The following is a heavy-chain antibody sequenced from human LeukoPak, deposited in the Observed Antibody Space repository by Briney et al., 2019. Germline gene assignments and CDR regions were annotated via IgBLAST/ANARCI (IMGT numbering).Heavy chain of an antibody. V-gene: IGHV3-9*01. D-gene: IGHD2-15*01. CDR2: ITWNSDST. CDR3: ARDCSGGSCYPTDFDY. J-gene: IGHJ4*02. Sequence: GRSLRLSCAASGFNFDYYAMHWVRLVPGKGLEWVAGITWNSDSTGYGDSVKGRFIISRDNAQNSLYLEMNSLRAEDTAVYYCARDCSGGSCYPTDFDYWGQGTLVTVSS. CDR1: GFNFDYYA.